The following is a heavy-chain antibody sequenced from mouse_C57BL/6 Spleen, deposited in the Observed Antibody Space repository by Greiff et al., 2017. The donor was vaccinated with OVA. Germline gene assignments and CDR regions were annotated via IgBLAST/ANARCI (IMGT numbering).Heavy chain of an antibody. CDR1: GYTFTDYY. D-gene: IGHD1-1*01. CDR2: INPNNGGT. CDR3: AKSGSSWDRYFDY. V-gene: IGHV1-26*01. J-gene: IGHJ2*01. Sequence: EVQLQQSGPELVKPGASVKITCKASGYTFTDYYLNWVKQSHGKSLEWIGDINPNNGGTSYNQKFKGKATLTVDKSSSTAYMELRSLTSEDSAVYDVAKSGSSWDRYFDYWGQGTTLTVSS.